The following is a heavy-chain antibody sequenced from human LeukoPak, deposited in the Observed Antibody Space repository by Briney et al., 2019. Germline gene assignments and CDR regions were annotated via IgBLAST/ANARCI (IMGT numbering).Heavy chain of an antibody. Sequence: ASVKVSCKASGYTFTGYYMHWVRQAPGQGLEWMGRINPNSGGTNYAQMFQGRVTMTRHTSISTAYMELSRLRSDDTAVYYCARSLSYSSSWSSDYWGQGTLVTVSS. J-gene: IGHJ4*02. D-gene: IGHD6-13*01. CDR3: ARSLSYSSSWSSDY. CDR2: INPNSGGT. V-gene: IGHV1-2*06. CDR1: GYTFTGYY.